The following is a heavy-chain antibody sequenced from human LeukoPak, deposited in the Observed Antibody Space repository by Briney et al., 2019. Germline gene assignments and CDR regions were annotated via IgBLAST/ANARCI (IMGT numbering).Heavy chain of an antibody. Sequence: SETLSLTCTVSGGSISSYYWSWIRQPAGKGLEWIGRIYTSGSTNYNPSLKSRVTISVDTSKNQFSLKLSSVTAADTAVYYCATNTSWLPDAFDIWGQGTMVTVSS. CDR3: ATNTSWLPDAFDI. CDR2: IYTSGST. J-gene: IGHJ3*02. V-gene: IGHV4-4*07. D-gene: IGHD2-2*01. CDR1: GGSISSYY.